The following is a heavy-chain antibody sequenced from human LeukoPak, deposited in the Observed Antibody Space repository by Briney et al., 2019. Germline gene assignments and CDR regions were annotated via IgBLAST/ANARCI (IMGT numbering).Heavy chain of an antibody. J-gene: IGHJ4*02. CDR1: GFTFSSYS. Sequence: GSLGLSCAASGFTFSSYSMNWVRQPPGKGLEWIGEINHSGSTNYNPSLKSRVTISVDTSKNQFSLKLSSVTAADTAVYYCASRTVVLLWFGEGGFDYWGQGTLVTVSS. CDR2: INHSGST. V-gene: IGHV4-34*01. D-gene: IGHD3-10*01. CDR3: ASRTVVLLWFGEGGFDY.